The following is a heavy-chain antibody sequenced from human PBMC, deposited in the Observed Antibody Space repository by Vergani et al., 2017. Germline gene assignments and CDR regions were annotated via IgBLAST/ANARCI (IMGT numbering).Heavy chain of an antibody. D-gene: IGHD4-17*01. CDR1: GGSISSYY. Sequence: QVQLQESGPGLVKPSETLSLTCTVSGGSISSYYWSWIRQPPGKGLEWIGYIYYSGSTNYTPSLKSRVTISVDTSKNQFSLKLSSVTAADTAVYYCAREAVTTGGWFDPWGQGTLVTVSS. J-gene: IGHJ5*02. V-gene: IGHV4-59*01. CDR2: IYYSGST. CDR3: AREAVTTGGWFDP.